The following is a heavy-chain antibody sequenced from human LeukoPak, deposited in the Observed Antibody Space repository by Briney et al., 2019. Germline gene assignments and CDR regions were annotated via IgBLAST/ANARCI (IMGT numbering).Heavy chain of an antibody. D-gene: IGHD6-13*01. J-gene: IGHJ4*02. CDR2: INHSGST. V-gene: IGHV4-34*01. CDR3: ARLDSSGWFPLYYFDY. CDR1: GGPFSGYY. Sequence: SETLSLTCAVYGGPFSGYYWSWIRQPPGKGLEWIGEINHSGSTNYNPSLKSRVTISVDTSKYQFSLKLSAVTAADTAVYYCARLDSSGWFPLYYFDYWGQGTLVTVSS.